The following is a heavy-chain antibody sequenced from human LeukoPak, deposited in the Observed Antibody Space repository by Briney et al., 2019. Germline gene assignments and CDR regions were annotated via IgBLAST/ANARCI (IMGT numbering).Heavy chain of an antibody. V-gene: IGHV1-69*13. CDR1: GYTFTSYY. CDR2: IIPIFGTA. J-gene: IGHJ3*02. Sequence: GASVKVSCKASGYTFTSYYMHWVRQAPGQGLEWMGGIIPIFGTANYAQKFQGRVTITADESTSTAYMELSSLRSEDTAVYYCARAAYCGGDCYPNAFDIWGQGTMVTVSS. D-gene: IGHD2-21*02. CDR3: ARAAYCGGDCYPNAFDI.